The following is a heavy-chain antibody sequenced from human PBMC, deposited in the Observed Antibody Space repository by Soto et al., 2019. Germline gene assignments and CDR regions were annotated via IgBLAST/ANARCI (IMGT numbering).Heavy chain of an antibody. D-gene: IGHD3-3*01. V-gene: IGHV1-2*02. J-gene: IGHJ5*02. CDR1: GYTFTGYL. CDR3: ARGGGTILAPLS. CDR2: INPNGGAT. Sequence: ASVKVSCKASGYTFTGYLIHWVRQAPGQGLEWMGYINPNGGATKYAPRFQGRVTMTSDTSIRTAYMDLSNLTSDDTAVYYCARGGGTILAPLSWGPGTLVTVSS.